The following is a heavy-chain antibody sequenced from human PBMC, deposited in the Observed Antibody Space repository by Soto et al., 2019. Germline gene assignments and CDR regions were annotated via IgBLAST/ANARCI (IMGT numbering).Heavy chain of an antibody. D-gene: IGHD6-6*01. Sequence: GGSLRLSCAASGFTFSSYSMNWVRQAPGKGLEWVSYISSSSSTIYYADSVKGRFTISRDNAKNSLYLQMNSLRAEDTAVYYCAKDRPTTSSSKMDVWGKGPTVTVSS. CDR1: GFTFSSYS. CDR2: ISSSSSTI. J-gene: IGHJ6*04. CDR3: AKDRPTTSSSKMDV. V-gene: IGHV3-48*01.